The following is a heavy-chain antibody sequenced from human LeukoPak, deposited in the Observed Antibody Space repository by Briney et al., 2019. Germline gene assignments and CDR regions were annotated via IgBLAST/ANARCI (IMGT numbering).Heavy chain of an antibody. D-gene: IGHD3-22*01. Sequence: EGSLRLSCAASGFTFSNAWMSWVRQAPGKGLEWVGRIKSKTDGGTTDYAAPVKGRFTISRDDSKNTLYLQMNSLKTEDTAVYYCTTEYYYDSSGYYSPPLGYWGQGTLVTVSS. CDR2: IKSKTDGGTT. J-gene: IGHJ4*02. V-gene: IGHV3-15*01. CDR3: TTEYYYDSSGYYSPPLGY. CDR1: GFTFSNAW.